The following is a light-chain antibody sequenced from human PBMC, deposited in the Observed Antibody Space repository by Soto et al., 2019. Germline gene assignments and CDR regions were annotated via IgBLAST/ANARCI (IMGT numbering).Light chain of an antibody. J-gene: IGLJ3*02. CDR1: SSDVSDYNY. CDR3: CSYAGRSTWV. V-gene: IGLV2-11*01. CDR2: DVS. Sequence: QSALTQPRSVSGSPGQSVTISCTGNSSDVSDYNYVSWYQQHPGKAPKLMIYDVSKWPSGVPDRFSGSKSGNTASLTISGLQAEDEADYYCCSYAGRSTWVFGGGTKRTVL.